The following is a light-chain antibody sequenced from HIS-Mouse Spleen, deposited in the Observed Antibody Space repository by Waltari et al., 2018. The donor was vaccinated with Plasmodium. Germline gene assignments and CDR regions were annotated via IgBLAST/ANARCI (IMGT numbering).Light chain of an antibody. V-gene: IGKV1-33*01. CDR1: QDISNY. J-gene: IGKJ4*01. CDR3: QQYDNLPLT. Sequence: DIQMTQSTSPLSASVGDRVTITCQESQDISNYLNWYKQKPGQAPKLLIYDASNLEPVVPSRFSGSGSGTDFTFTISSLQPEDIATYYCQQYDNLPLTFGGGTKVEIK. CDR2: DAS.